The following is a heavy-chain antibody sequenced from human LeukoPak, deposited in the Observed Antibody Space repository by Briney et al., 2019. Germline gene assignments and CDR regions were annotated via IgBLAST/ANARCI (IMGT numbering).Heavy chain of an antibody. CDR3: ARDKEAAVYYYYYGMDV. Sequence: SGRSLRLSCAPSGFTFSSYSMNWVRQAPGKGLEWVSSISSSSSYIYYADSVKGRFTISRDNAKNSLYLQMNSLRAEETAVYYCARDKEAAVYYYYYGMDVRGQGTTVTVSS. V-gene: IGHV3-21*01. J-gene: IGHJ6*02. CDR1: GFTFSSYS. CDR2: ISSSSSYI. D-gene: IGHD6-13*01.